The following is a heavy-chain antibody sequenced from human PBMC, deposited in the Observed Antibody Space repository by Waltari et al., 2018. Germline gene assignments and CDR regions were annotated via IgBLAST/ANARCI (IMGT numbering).Heavy chain of an antibody. CDR1: GGSFSGYY. D-gene: IGHD6-19*01. J-gene: IGHJ4*02. CDR2: INHSRST. V-gene: IGHV4-34*01. Sequence: QVQLQQWGAGLLKPSETLSLTCAVYGGSFSGYYWSWIRQPPGKGLEWIGEINHSRSTNYNPSLKSRVTISVDTSKNQFSLKLSSVTAADTAVYYCARGGEEFVAGGGYYFDYWGQGTLVTVSS. CDR3: ARGGEEFVAGGGYYFDY.